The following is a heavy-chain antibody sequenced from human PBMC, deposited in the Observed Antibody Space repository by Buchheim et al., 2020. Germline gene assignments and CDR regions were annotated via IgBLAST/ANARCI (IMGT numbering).Heavy chain of an antibody. CDR1: GFTFSNFA. V-gene: IGHV3-33*03. Sequence: QVQLVESGGGVVQPGRSLRLSCATSGFTFSNFAMHWVRQAPGKGLEWVAMIYSDGSQKYSADSVMGRVTISRDNSKNTLYLDMNSLKAEDTAVYYCAKEGRGYEGWDNSYKRGYFASWGQGTL. D-gene: IGHD3-10*01. CDR3: AKEGRGYEGWDNSYKRGYFAS. J-gene: IGHJ4*02. CDR2: IYSDGSQK.